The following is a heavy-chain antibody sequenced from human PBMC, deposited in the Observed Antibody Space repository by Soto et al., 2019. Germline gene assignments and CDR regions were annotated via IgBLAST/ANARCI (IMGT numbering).Heavy chain of an antibody. CDR3: ASTSDYYDSSGYDY. CDR2: IYYSGST. Sequence: SETLSLTCTVSGGSISSYYWSWIRQPPGKGLEWIGYIYYSGSTNYNPSLKSRVTISVDTSKNQFSLKLSSVTAADTAVYYCASTSDYYDSSGYDYWGQGTLVTVSS. V-gene: IGHV4-59*01. D-gene: IGHD3-22*01. CDR1: GGSISSYY. J-gene: IGHJ4*02.